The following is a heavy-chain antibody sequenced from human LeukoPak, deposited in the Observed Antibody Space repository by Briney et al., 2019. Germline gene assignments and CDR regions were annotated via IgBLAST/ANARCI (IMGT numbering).Heavy chain of an antibody. V-gene: IGHV4-31*03. J-gene: IGHJ5*02. CDR1: GGSISSGGYY. D-gene: IGHD2-2*01. CDR2: IYYSGST. CDR3: ARRGPVAHRPWFDP. Sequence: SETLSLTCTVSGGSISSGGYYWSWIRQHPGKGLEWIGYIYYSGSTYYNPSLKSRVTISVDTSENHFSLRLSSVTAADTAVYYCARRGPVAHRPWFDPWGQGTLVTVSS.